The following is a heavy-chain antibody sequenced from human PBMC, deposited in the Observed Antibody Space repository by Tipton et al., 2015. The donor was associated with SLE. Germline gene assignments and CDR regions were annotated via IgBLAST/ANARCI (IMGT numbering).Heavy chain of an antibody. Sequence: QSGPEVKKPGASVKVSCKASGYTFSTYGISWVRQAPGQGLEWMGWITAYNGNTNYGQKLQGRVTMTTDTSTSTAYMELRSLRSDDTAVYYCARDPSDYYDSSGYGYFDYWGQGTLVTVSS. D-gene: IGHD3-22*01. CDR2: ITAYNGNT. CDR1: GYTFSTYG. CDR3: ARDPSDYYDSSGYGYFDY. J-gene: IGHJ4*02. V-gene: IGHV1-18*01.